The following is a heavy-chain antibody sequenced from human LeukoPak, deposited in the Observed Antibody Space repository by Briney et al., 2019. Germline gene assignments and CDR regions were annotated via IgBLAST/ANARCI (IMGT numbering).Heavy chain of an antibody. Sequence: SETLSLTCTVSGGSISSYYWSWIRQPPGKGLEWIGYIYYSGSTYYNPSLKSRVTISVDTSKNQFSLKLSSVTAADTAVYYCARLRVERTYYDFWSGSGSAFDIWGQGTMVTVSS. CDR3: ARLRVERTYYDFWSGSGSAFDI. CDR2: IYYSGST. V-gene: IGHV4-59*08. CDR1: GGSISSYY. J-gene: IGHJ3*02. D-gene: IGHD3-3*01.